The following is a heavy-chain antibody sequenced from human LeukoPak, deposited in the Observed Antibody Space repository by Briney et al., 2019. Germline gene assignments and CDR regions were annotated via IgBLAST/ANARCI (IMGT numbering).Heavy chain of an antibody. Sequence: SETLSLTCTVSGVSISSSSYYWGWIRQPPGKGLEWIGSIYYSGSTYYNPSLKSRVTISVDTSKNQFSLKLSSVTAADTAVYYCARVNYGSGIQYYFEYWGQGTLVTVSS. CDR2: IYYSGST. CDR1: GVSISSSSYY. D-gene: IGHD3-10*01. J-gene: IGHJ4*02. V-gene: IGHV4-39*01. CDR3: ARVNYGSGIQYYFEY.